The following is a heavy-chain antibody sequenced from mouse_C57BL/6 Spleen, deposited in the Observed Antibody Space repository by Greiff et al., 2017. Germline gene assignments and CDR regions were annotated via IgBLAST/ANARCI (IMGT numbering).Heavy chain of an antibody. Sequence: VMLVESGAELVKPGASVKISCKASGYAFSSYWMNWVKQRPGKGLEWIGQIYPGDGDTNYNGKFKGKATLTADKSSSTAYMQLSSLTSEDSAVYFCATYYGNSWFAYWGQGTLVTVSA. D-gene: IGHD2-10*01. CDR1: GYAFSSYW. CDR2: IYPGDGDT. CDR3: ATYYGNSWFAY. V-gene: IGHV1-80*01. J-gene: IGHJ3*01.